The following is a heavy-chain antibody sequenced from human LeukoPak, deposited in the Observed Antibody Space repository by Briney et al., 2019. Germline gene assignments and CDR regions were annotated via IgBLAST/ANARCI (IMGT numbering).Heavy chain of an antibody. J-gene: IGHJ4*02. CDR2: ITGSDGSS. Sequence: PGGSLRLSCVASGFTFTNYAMIWVRQAPGKGLEWVSAITGSDGSSYYAESVKGRFTISRDNSKNTLYLQVNSLRAEDTAVYYCAKWGDYDILTGYYVPDYWGQGTLVTVSS. CDR3: AKWGDYDILTGYYVPDY. V-gene: IGHV3-23*01. D-gene: IGHD3-9*01. CDR1: GFTFTNYA.